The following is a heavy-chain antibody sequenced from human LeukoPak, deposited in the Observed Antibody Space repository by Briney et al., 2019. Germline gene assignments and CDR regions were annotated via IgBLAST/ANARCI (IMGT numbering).Heavy chain of an antibody. Sequence: ASVKVSCKVSGYTLTELSMHWVRQAPGKGLEWMGGFDPGDGETIYAQKFQGRVTMTEDTSTDTAYMELSSLRSEDTAVYDCATASSKSSGYYSNFDYWGQGTLVTVSS. J-gene: IGHJ4*02. CDR2: FDPGDGET. CDR3: ATASSKSSGYYSNFDY. D-gene: IGHD3-22*01. V-gene: IGHV1-24*01. CDR1: GYTLTELS.